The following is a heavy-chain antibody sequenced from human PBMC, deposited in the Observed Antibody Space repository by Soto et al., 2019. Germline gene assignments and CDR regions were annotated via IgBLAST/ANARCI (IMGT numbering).Heavy chain of an antibody. CDR3: AGFVVPASRNSDFDY. V-gene: IGHV4-39*01. CDR2: IYYSGST. J-gene: IGHJ4*02. D-gene: IGHD2-15*01. Sequence: SETLSLTCTVSGISVSTSDYYWGWFRQPPGKGLDWIGNIYYSGSTFYNPSLRSRVTLSVDTSKNQFSLRLNSVTAADTAVYFCAGFVVPASRNSDFDYWGQGTLVTVSS. CDR1: GISVSTSDYY.